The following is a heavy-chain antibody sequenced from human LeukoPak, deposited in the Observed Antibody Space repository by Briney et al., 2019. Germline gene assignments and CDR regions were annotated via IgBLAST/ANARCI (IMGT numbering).Heavy chain of an antibody. CDR1: GFTFSSYG. CDR2: ISYDGSNK. D-gene: IGHD6-13*01. CDR3: AKDRTRIAAAGLFDY. J-gene: IGHJ4*02. V-gene: IGHV3-30*18. Sequence: GRSLRLSCAASGFTFSSYGMHWVRQAPGKGLEWVAVISYDGSNKYYADSVKGRFTISRDNSKNTLYLQMNSLRAEDTAVYYCAKDRTRIAAAGLFDYGGQEPLVTVSS.